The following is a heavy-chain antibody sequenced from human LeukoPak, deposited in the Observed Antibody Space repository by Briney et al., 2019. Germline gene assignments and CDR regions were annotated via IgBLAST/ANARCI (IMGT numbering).Heavy chain of an antibody. CDR2: IIPILGIA. V-gene: IGHV1-69*04. J-gene: IGHJ4*02. CDR3: AREDQGDGPICGDFEF. CDR1: GGTFSSYA. D-gene: IGHD3-16*01. Sequence: GSSVKVSCKASGGTFSSYAISWVRQAPGQGLEWMGRIIPILGIANYAQKFQGRVTITADESTSTVYLELTTLRSDDTAVYYCAREDQGDGPICGDFEFWGQGTLVTVSS.